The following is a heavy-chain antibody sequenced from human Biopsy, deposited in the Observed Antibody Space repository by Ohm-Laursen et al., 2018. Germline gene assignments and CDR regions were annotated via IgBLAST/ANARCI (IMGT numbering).Heavy chain of an antibody. CDR1: GESFNGYY. CDR3: VRGVDYYDPYHYCALDV. CDR2: INHSGRI. J-gene: IGHJ6*02. D-gene: IGHD3-22*01. Sequence: SETLSLTCAVYGESFNGYYWSWIRQTPGKGLEWIGEINHSGRINYNPSLKSRVTISVDTSKNQFSLKVRSVTAADTAVYYCVRGVDYYDPYHYCALDVWGQGATVTVSS. V-gene: IGHV4-34*01.